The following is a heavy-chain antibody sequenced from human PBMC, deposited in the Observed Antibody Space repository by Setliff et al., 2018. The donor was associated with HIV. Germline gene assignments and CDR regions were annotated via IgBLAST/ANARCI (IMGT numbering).Heavy chain of an antibody. Sequence: PGGSLRLSCAASGFTFSDYYMSWIRQAPGKGLEWVSYISSSGSTIYYADSVKGRFTISRDNAKNSLYLQMNSLRAEDTAVYYCARDTYYYDSSGYSIPAYDAFDIWGQGTMVTVSS. J-gene: IGHJ3*02. V-gene: IGHV3-11*04. CDR2: ISSSGSTI. CDR1: GFTFSDYY. D-gene: IGHD3-22*01. CDR3: ARDTYYYDSSGYSIPAYDAFDI.